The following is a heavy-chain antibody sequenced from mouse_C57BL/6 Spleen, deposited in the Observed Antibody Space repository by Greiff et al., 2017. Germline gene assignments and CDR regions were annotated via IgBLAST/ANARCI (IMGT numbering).Heavy chain of an antibody. CDR1: GYTFTSYW. CDR2: INPSSGYT. CDR3: ASGPYYFDY. J-gene: IGHJ2*01. V-gene: IGHV1-7*01. Sequence: VQLQQSGAELAKPGASVKLSCKASGYTFTSYWMHWVKQRPGQGLEWIGYINPSSGYTKYNQKFKDKVTLTADKSSSTAYMQLSSLTYEDSAVYYCASGPYYFDYWGQGTTLTVSS.